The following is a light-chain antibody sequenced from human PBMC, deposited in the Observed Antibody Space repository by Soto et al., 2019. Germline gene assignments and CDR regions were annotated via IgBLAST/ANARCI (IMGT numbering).Light chain of an antibody. J-gene: IGKJ1*01. CDR3: TQRSAWPWT. CDR2: DAS. V-gene: IGKV3-11*01. Sequence: IVLTQSPATLSLSPGARATLSCRAGQSVSSYLAWYQQKPGQAPRLLIYDASNRATGIPAKFSGSGSGTDFTLTISSREHEDFAVYYCTQRSAWPWTSGQGTKVEFK. CDR1: QSVSSY.